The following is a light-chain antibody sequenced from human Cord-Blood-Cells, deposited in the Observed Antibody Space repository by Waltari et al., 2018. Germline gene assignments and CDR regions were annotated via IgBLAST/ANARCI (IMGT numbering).Light chain of an antibody. V-gene: IGLV4-60*02. CDR1: SGHSSYI. J-gene: IGLJ2*01. CDR3: DAWCSNTHV. CDR2: LEGSGSY. Sequence: QPVLTQSSSASASLGPSVKPTCTLSSGHSSYIIAWPQQQPGKAPQYLLKLEGSGSYNSGSGVPDRFSRPSSGDDRYLTFSYVQVEHEADYYWDAWCSNTHVFGAGTWLTVL.